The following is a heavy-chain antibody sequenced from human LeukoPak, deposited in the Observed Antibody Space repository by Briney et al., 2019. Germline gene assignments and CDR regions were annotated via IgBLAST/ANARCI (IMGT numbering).Heavy chain of an antibody. CDR3: ARDFTSDYDILTGYSPYYFDY. J-gene: IGHJ4*02. Sequence: PGGSLRLSCAASGXTFSSYAMSWVRQAPGKGLEWVSYISSSSRYTNYADSVKGRFTISRDNAKNSLYLQINSLRAEDTAVYYCARDFTSDYDILTGYSPYYFDYWGQGTLVTVSS. D-gene: IGHD3-9*01. V-gene: IGHV3-21*04. CDR1: GXTFSSYA. CDR2: ISSSSRYT.